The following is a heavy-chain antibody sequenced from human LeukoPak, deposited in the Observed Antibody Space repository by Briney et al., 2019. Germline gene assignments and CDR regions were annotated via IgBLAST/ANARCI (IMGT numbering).Heavy chain of an antibody. J-gene: IGHJ4*02. D-gene: IGHD1-26*01. CDR1: GGSISSGGYY. Sequence: SETLSLTCTVSGGSISSGGYYWSWIRQHPGKGLEWIGYIYYSGSTYYNPSLKSRVTISVDTSKNQFSLKLSSVTAADTAVYHCARGGGSGSREFDYWGQGTLVTVSS. CDR2: IYYSGST. CDR3: ARGGGSGSREFDY. V-gene: IGHV4-31*03.